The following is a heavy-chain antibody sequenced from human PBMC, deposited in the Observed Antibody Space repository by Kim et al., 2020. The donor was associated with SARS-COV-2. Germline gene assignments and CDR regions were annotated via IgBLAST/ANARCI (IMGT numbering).Heavy chain of an antibody. D-gene: IGHD4-17*01. CDR3: AKTSVGPTWFDY. V-gene: IGHV3-30*18. CDR2: ISYDGSNK. J-gene: IGHJ4*02. Sequence: GGSLRLSCAASGFTFSSYGMHWVRQAPGKGLEWVAVISYDGSNKYYADSVKGRFTISIDNSKNTLYLQMNSLRAEDTAVYYCAKTSVGPTWFDYWGQGTLVTVSS. CDR1: GFTFSSYG.